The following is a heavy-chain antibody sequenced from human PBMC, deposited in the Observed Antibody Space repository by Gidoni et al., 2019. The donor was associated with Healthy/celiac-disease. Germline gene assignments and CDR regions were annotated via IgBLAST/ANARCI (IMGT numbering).Heavy chain of an antibody. D-gene: IGHD1-26*01. CDR2: INSDGSST. Sequence: EVQLVESGGGFVQPGGSLRLSCAASGFTFSSYWMHWVRQAPGKGLVWVSRINSDGSSTSYADSVKGRFTISRDNAKNTLYLQMNSLRAEDTAVYYCARGWELRYYYYGMDVWGQGTTVTVSS. V-gene: IGHV3-74*01. J-gene: IGHJ6*02. CDR1: GFTFSSYW. CDR3: ARGWELRYYYYGMDV.